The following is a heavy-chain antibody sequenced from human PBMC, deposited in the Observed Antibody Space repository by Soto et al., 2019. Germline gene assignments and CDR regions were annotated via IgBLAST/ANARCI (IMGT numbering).Heavy chain of an antibody. CDR2: ISSSSNYT. Sequence: VQLVESGGGLVKPGGSLRLSCAASGFIFSDYYMSWIRQAPGKGLEWVSYISSSSNYTTYADSVKGRFTISRDNAKNSLYLQMNSLRAEDTAVYYCATLFRHAARAVAHLFDYWGQGTLVTVSS. V-gene: IGHV3-11*06. J-gene: IGHJ4*02. CDR3: ATLFRHAARAVAHLFDY. CDR1: GFIFSDYY. D-gene: IGHD6-19*01.